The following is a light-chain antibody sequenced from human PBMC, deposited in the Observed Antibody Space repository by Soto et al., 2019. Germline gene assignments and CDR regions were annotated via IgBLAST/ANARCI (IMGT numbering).Light chain of an antibody. V-gene: IGKV1-39*01. Sequence: DIQMTQSPSSLSASVGDRVTITCRASQSISSYLNWYQQKPGKAPKLLIYAASSLQSGVPSRFSGSGSGTDFTLTISSLQPEDFATYYCQQYQSRPSCAFGQGTQLEIE. CDR2: AAS. J-gene: IGKJ2*02. CDR3: QQYQSRPSCA. CDR1: QSISSY.